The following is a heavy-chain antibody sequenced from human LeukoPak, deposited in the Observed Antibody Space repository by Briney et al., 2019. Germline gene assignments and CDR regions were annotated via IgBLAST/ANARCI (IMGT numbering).Heavy chain of an antibody. V-gene: IGHV4-59*01. CDR1: GGSISNYY. CDR3: VRVGSYGLFDY. J-gene: IGHJ4*02. CDR2: IYYSGST. Sequence: SETLSFTCTVSGGSISNYYWSWIRQPPGERLEWIGSIYYSGSTTYSPSLKSRVTISVDTSKNQFTLKLSSVTAADTAVYYCVRVGSYGLFDYWGQGTLVTVSS. D-gene: IGHD5-18*01.